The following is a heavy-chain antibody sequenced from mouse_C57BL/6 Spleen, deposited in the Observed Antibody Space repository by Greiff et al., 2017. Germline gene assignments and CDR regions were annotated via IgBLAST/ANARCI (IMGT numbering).Heavy chain of an antibody. Sequence: VQLQQPGAELVKPGASVKLSCKASGYTFTSYWMHWVKQRPGQGLEWIGMIHPNSGSTNYNEKFKSKATLTVDKSSRTAYMQLSSLTSEDSAVYYCARSGTTAVEDYWGQGTTLTVSS. CDR2: IHPNSGST. CDR1: GYTFTSYW. J-gene: IGHJ2*01. D-gene: IGHD1-1*01. CDR3: ARSGTTAVEDY. V-gene: IGHV1-64*01.